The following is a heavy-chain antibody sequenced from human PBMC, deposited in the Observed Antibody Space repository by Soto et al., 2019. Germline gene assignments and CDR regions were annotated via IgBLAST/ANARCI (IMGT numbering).Heavy chain of an antibody. CDR3: TSTVRYSGYDFDY. V-gene: IGHV3-73*01. J-gene: IGHJ4*02. CDR1: GFTFSGSA. D-gene: IGHD5-12*01. CDR2: IRSKANSYAT. Sequence: EVQLVESGGGLVQPGGSLKLSCAASGFTFSGSAMHWVRQASGKGLEWVGRIRSKANSYATAYAASVKGRFTISRDDSKNTAYLQMNSLKTEDTAVYYCTSTVRYSGYDFDYWGQGTLVTVSS.